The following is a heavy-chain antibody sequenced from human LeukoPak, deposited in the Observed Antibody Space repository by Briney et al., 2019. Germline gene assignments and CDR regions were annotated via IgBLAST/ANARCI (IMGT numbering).Heavy chain of an antibody. CDR2: ISSSGDST. Sequence: AESLTLSCPVYRFTLNTYAMSWVRQAPGKGLEWVSGISSSGDSTYYADSVKGRFTISRDNSKHIPYLQMNSLRAEDTALYYCARARYCSSTSCYLDDWGQGTLVTVSS. CDR3: ARARYCSSTSCYLDD. J-gene: IGHJ4*02. V-gene: IGHV3-23*01. D-gene: IGHD2-2*01. CDR1: RFTLNTYA.